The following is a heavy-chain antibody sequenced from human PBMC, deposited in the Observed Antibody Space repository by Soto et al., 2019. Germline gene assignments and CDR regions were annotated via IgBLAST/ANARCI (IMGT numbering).Heavy chain of an antibody. CDR2: RSYDGINK. D-gene: IGHD3-10*02. V-gene: IGHV3-30-3*01. Sequence: KVLECVAVRSYDGINKYYSDSVKGRFTISRDNSKNTLYLQMDSLRAEDTAVYYCARDLGLFFFQAEDGIRDVRSVSAFLLNRSSDL. CDR3: ARDLGLFFFQAEDGIRDVRSVSAFLLNRSSDL. J-gene: IGHJ2*01.